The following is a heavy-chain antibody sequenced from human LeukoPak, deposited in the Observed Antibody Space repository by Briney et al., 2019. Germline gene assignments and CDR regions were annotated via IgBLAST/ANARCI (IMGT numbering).Heavy chain of an antibody. D-gene: IGHD3-16*01. CDR2: IYYSGST. J-gene: IGHJ3*02. CDR1: GGSISSYY. CDR3: ASDYTTVAFDI. V-gene: IGHV4-59*01. Sequence: PSETLSLTCTVSGGSISSYYWSWIRQPPGKGLEWIGYIYYSGSTNYNPSLKSRVTISVDTSKNQFSLKLSSVTAADTAVYYCASDYTTVAFDIWGQGTMVTVSS.